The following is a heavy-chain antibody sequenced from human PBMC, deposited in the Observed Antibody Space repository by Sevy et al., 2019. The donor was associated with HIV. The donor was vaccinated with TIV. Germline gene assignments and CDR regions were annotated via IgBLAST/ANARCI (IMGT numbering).Heavy chain of an antibody. CDR1: GGTFSSYA. J-gene: IGHJ4*02. Sequence: ASVKVSCKASGGTFSSYAISWVRQAPGQGLEWMGGIIPIFGTANYAQKFQGRVTITADESTSTAYMGLSSLRSEDTAVYYCARGPTYLRFDYWGQGTLVTVSS. CDR2: IIPIFGTA. D-gene: IGHD3-10*01. V-gene: IGHV1-69*13. CDR3: ARGPTYLRFDY.